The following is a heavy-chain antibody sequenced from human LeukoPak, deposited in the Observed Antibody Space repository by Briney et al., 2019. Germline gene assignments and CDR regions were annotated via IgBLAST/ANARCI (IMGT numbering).Heavy chain of an antibody. CDR2: INHSGST. D-gene: IGHD1-14*01. CDR3: ARESRRYYYYGMDV. Sequence: PSETLSLTCAVYGGSFSGYYWSWIRQPPGKGLEWIGEINHSGSTNYNPSLKSRVTISVDTSKNQFSLKLSSVTAADTAVYYCARESRRYYYYGMDVWGQGTTVTVSS. CDR1: GGSFSGYY. J-gene: IGHJ6*02. V-gene: IGHV4-34*01.